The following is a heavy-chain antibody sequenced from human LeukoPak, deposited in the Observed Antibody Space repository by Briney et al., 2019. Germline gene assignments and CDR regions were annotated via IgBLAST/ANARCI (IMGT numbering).Heavy chain of an antibody. CDR1: GYRFTTYW. J-gene: IGHJ3*02. D-gene: IGHD7-27*01. V-gene: IGHV5-51*01. Sequence: PGESLKISCKGSGYRFTTYWIGWVRQMPGKGLEWMGIIYPGDSDTRYSPSFQGQVTISADKSITTASLQWNSLKASDTAMYYCARQTGDNAFDIWGRGTMVTVSS. CDR3: ARQTGDNAFDI. CDR2: IYPGDSDT.